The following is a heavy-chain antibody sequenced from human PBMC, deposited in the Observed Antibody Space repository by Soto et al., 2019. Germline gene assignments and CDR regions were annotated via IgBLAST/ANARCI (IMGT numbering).Heavy chain of an antibody. CDR2: INDEGSEE. J-gene: IGHJ1*01. CDR3: ARELIVGPAEYFQD. V-gene: IGHV3-7*01. D-gene: IGHD1-26*01. CDR1: GMTFGSRA. Sequence: GGSLRLSCVASGMTFGSRAMSWVRPAPGKGLEWVANINDEGSEEYYLDSVRGRFTISRDNAKNSLFLHMNSLTTEDTAVYFCARELIVGPAEYFQDWGQGTRVTVSS.